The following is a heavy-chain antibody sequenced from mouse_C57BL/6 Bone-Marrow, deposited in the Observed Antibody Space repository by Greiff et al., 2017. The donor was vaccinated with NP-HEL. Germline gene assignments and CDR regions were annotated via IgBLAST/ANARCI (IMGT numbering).Heavy chain of an antibody. Sequence: EVMLVESGGGLVQPGGSLKLSCAASGFTFSDYYMYWVRQTPEQRLEWVAYISNGGGSTYYPDTVKGRFTISRDNATNPLYMQMSRLKSADTAMYYCATIYYDPSYAMDDWGQGTSVTVSS. CDR1: GFTFSDYY. V-gene: IGHV5-12*01. CDR2: ISNGGGST. J-gene: IGHJ4*01. D-gene: IGHD2-4*01. CDR3: ATIYYDPSYAMDD.